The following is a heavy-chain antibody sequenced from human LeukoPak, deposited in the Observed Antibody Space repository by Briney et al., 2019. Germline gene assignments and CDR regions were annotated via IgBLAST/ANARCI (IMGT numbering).Heavy chain of an antibody. J-gene: IGHJ6*04. D-gene: IGHD3-3*01. V-gene: IGHV4-61*05. CDR3: ASQNHTTFGGYGPPPLDV. Sequence: PSETLSLTCTVSGDSNDNNGFYWGWIRQPPGKGLEWIGYIYTSGSTNYNPSLKSRVTISVDTSKNQFSLKLSSVTAADTAVYYCASQNHTTFGGYGPPPLDVWGNGTTVTVSS. CDR1: GDSNDNNGFY. CDR2: IYTSGST.